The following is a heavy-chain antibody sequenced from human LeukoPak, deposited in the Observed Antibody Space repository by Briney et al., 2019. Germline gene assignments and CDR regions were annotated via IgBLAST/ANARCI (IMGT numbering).Heavy chain of an antibody. D-gene: IGHD2-15*01. CDR3: ARDNRDIVVVVAARNNWFDP. Sequence: GGSLRLSCAASGFTFSSYWMSWVRQAPGKGLEWAANIKQDGSEKYYVDSVQGRFTISRDNAKNSLYLQMNSLRAEDTAVYYCARDNRDIVVVVAARNNWFDPWGQGTLVTVSS. CDR2: IKQDGSEK. J-gene: IGHJ5*02. V-gene: IGHV3-7*05. CDR1: GFTFSSYW.